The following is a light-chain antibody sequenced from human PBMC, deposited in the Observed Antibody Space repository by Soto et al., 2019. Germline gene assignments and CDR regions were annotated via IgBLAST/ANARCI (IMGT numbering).Light chain of an antibody. CDR2: KDT. Sequence: SYELTQPPSVSVSLGQMARITCSGEALPKKYAYWYQQKPGQFPVLVIYKDTERPSVIPERFSGSSSGTIVTLTISGVQAEDEADYYCLSVDSSGTYEVFGGGTKLTVL. J-gene: IGLJ2*01. CDR3: LSVDSSGTYEV. CDR1: ALPKKY. V-gene: IGLV3-16*01.